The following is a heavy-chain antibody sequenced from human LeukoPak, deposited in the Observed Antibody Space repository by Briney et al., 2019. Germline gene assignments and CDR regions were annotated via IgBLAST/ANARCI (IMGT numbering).Heavy chain of an antibody. Sequence: GGSLRLSCAASGFTFSSYAMSWVRQAPGKGLEWVSATSGSGGSTYYADSVKGRFTISRDNSKNTLYLQMNSLRAEDTAVYYCAKDLQPFLYGDYVSWSIDYWGQGTLVTVSS. CDR1: GFTFSSYA. CDR2: TSGSGGST. D-gene: IGHD4-17*01. J-gene: IGHJ4*02. V-gene: IGHV3-23*01. CDR3: AKDLQPFLYGDYVSWSIDY.